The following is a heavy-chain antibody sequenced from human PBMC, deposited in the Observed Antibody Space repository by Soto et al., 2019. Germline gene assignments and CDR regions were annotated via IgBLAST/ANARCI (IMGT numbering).Heavy chain of an antibody. V-gene: IGHV3-23*01. Sequence: GGSLRLSCAASGFTFSSYAMSWVRQAPGKGLEWVSAISGSGGSTYYADSVKGRFTISRDNAQNTVYLQMNSLRAEDTAVYYCTRATAVSFDYWGRGTLVTVSS. CDR1: GFTFSSYA. D-gene: IGHD2-2*01. CDR2: ISGSGGST. J-gene: IGHJ4*02. CDR3: TRATAVSFDY.